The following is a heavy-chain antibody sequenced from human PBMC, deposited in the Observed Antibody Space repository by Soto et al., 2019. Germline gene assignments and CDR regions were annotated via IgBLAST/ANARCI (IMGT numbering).Heavy chain of an antibody. Sequence: GASVKVSCKASGGTFSSYAISWVRQAPGQGLEWMGGIIPIFGTANYAQKFQGRVTITADESTSTAYMELSSLRAEDTAVYYCARMTIEAGGSAFDYWGQGTLVTVSS. V-gene: IGHV1-69*13. CDR3: ARMTIEAGGSAFDY. CDR1: GGTFSSYA. J-gene: IGHJ4*02. CDR2: IIPIFGTA. D-gene: IGHD6-13*01.